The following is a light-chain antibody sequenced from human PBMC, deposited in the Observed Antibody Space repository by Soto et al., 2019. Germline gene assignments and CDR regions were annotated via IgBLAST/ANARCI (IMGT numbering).Light chain of an antibody. CDR2: GAS. CDR1: QTVIHN. J-gene: IGKJ5*01. V-gene: IGKV3-15*01. CDR3: QQYNNWPS. Sequence: EIVLTQSPGTLSLSPGERATLSCRASQTVIHNYLAWHQQKPGQTPRLLVYGASNRATGVPARFSGSGSETEFTLTIRSLQSEDFAVYFCQQYNNWPSFGQGTRLEIK.